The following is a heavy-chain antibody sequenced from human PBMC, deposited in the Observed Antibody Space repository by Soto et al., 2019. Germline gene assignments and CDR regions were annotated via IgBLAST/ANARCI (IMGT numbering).Heavy chain of an antibody. CDR2: IYYNGNT. CDR1: GASISSGDYY. V-gene: IGHV4-30-4*01. D-gene: IGHD3-22*01. CDR3: ARATYDSSTYYLDY. Sequence: QVQLQESGPGLVKPSQTLSLTCTVSGASISSGDYYWTWIRQPPGKGLEWIGSIYYNGNTYYNPSLQSRVTISVGPSNNQFSLKLSSVTAADTAVYYCARATYDSSTYYLDYWGQGTLVTVSS. J-gene: IGHJ4*02.